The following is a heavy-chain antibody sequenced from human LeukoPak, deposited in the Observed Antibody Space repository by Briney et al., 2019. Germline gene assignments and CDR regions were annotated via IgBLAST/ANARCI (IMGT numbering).Heavy chain of an antibody. V-gene: IGHV3-33*01. CDR1: GFTFSSYG. CDR3: ARPLGYCSSTSCRSYYYGMDV. J-gene: IGHJ6*02. CDR2: IWYDGSNK. Sequence: PGGSLRLSCAASGFTFSSYGMHWVRQAPGKGLEWVAVIWYDGSNKYYADSVKGRFTISRDNSKNTLYLQMNSLRAEDTAVYYCARPLGYCSSTSCRSYYYGMDVWGQGTTVTVSS. D-gene: IGHD2-2*01.